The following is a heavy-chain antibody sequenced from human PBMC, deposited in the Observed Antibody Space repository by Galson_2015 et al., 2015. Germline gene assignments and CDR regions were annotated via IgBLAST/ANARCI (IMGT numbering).Heavy chain of an antibody. D-gene: IGHD3-9*01. CDR2: ISAYNGNT. CDR1: GSIFTSYG. Sequence: SVKVSCKASGSIFTSYGINWVRQAPGQGLEWMGWISAYNGNTNYAQKLQGRVTMTTDTSTSTAYMELRSLRSDDTAVYYCARVGYDILTGTPTPDDYWGQGTLVTVSS. CDR3: ARVGYDILTGTPTPDDY. V-gene: IGHV1-18*01. J-gene: IGHJ4*02.